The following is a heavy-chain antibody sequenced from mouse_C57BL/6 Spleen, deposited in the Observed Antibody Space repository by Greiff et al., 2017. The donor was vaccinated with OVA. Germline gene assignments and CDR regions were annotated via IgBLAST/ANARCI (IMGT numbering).Heavy chain of an antibody. D-gene: IGHD2-1*01. CDR1: DSEVFPIAY. V-gene: IGHV15-2*01. Sequence: QVQLQQSGSELRSPGSSVKLSCKDFDSEVFPIAYMSWVRQKPGHGFEWIGGILPSIGRTIYGEKFEDKATLEADTLSNTAYLELNSLTSEDSAIYYCARLPYGNYWYFDVWGTGTTVTVSS. CDR3: ARLPYGNYWYFDV. CDR2: ILPSIGRT. J-gene: IGHJ1*03.